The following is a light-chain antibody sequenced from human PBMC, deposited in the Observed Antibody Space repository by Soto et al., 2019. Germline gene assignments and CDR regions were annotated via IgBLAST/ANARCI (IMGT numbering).Light chain of an antibody. CDR1: QGIAGS. CDR3: QQVKSYPRT. Sequence: DIQLTQSPSFLSASVGDRVTITCRASQGIAGSLAWYQQKPGKPPKLLIYAESTLQSCVPSRFSGSGSGTRGTLTISSLQPEDVATYYCQQVKSYPRTFGGGTRVEIK. CDR2: AES. V-gene: IGKV1-9*01. J-gene: IGKJ4*01.